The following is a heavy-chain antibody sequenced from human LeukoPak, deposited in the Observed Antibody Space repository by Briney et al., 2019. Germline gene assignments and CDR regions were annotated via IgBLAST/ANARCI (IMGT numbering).Heavy chain of an antibody. Sequence: ASVKVSCKASGYTFTSYDINWVRQATGQGLEWMRSINPNSGNTGYAQKFQGRVTITRNTSISTVYMELSSLRSEDTAVYYCARGGYYDILTGYYHYFDYWGQGTLVTVSS. CDR1: GYTFTSYD. D-gene: IGHD3-9*01. V-gene: IGHV1-8*03. CDR2: INPNSGNT. CDR3: ARGGYYDILTGYYHYFDY. J-gene: IGHJ4*02.